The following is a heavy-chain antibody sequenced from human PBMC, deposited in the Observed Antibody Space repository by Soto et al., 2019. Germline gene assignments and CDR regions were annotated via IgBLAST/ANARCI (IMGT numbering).Heavy chain of an antibody. CDR1: GFTFSSYS. CDR3: AGDRYSSSLDFYYYYGMDV. Sequence: PGGSLRLSCAASGFTFSSYSMNWVRQAPGKGLEWASSISSSSSYIYYADSVKGRFTISRDNAKNSLYLQMNSLRAEDTAVYYCAGDRYSSSLDFYYYYGMDVWGQGTTVTVSS. J-gene: IGHJ6*02. V-gene: IGHV3-21*01. CDR2: ISSSSSYI. D-gene: IGHD6-6*01.